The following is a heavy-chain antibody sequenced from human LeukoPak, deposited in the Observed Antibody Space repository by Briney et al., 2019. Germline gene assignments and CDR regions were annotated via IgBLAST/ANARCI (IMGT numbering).Heavy chain of an antibody. CDR3: ARGPGDFWSGYQMDY. CDR2: IYTSGST. Sequence: KTSETLSPTCTVSGGSISSGSYYWSWIRQPAGEGLEWIGRIYTSGSTNYNPSLKSRVTISVDTSKNQFSLKLSSVTAADTAVYYCARGPGDFWSGYQMDYWGQGTLVTVSS. D-gene: IGHD3-3*01. CDR1: GGSISSGSYY. J-gene: IGHJ4*02. V-gene: IGHV4-61*02.